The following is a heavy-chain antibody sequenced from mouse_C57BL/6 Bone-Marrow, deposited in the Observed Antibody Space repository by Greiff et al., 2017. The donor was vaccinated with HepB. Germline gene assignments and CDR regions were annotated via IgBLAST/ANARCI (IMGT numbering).Heavy chain of an antibody. J-gene: IGHJ4*01. CDR3: ARVMDGAMDY. D-gene: IGHD2-3*01. CDR2: ISDGGSYT. CDR1: GFTFSSYA. V-gene: IGHV5-4*03. Sequence: EVKLMESGGGLVKPGGSLKLSCAASGFTFSSYAMSWVRQTPEKRLEWVATISDGGSYTYYPDNVKGRFTISRDNAKNNLYLQMSHLKSEDTAMYYCARVMDGAMDYGGQGTSVTVSS.